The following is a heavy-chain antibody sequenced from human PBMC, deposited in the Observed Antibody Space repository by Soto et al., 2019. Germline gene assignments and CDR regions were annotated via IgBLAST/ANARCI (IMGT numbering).Heavy chain of an antibody. Sequence: PGGSLILSCAASGFTFSSHAMHWVRQAPGKGLEWVAVISYDGSKIYYADSVKGRFTISRDNSKNTLYLQVNSLTAEDTAMYFCARDGEDVLRNIPGDAFDIWGQGTMVTVSS. J-gene: IGHJ3*02. V-gene: IGHV3-30-3*01. D-gene: IGHD3-3*01. CDR3: ARDGEDVLRNIPGDAFDI. CDR1: GFTFSSHA. CDR2: ISYDGSKI.